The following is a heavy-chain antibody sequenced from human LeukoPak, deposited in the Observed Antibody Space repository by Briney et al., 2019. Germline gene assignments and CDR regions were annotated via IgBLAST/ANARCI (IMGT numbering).Heavy chain of an antibody. CDR3: ARDVGYSDPYNYFDP. CDR1: GFTFSSYW. CDR2: IKQDGGET. Sequence: GGSLRLSCAASGFTFSSYWMSWVRQAPGKGLEWVANIKQDGGETYYVDSVKGRFTISRDNAENSLYLQMNSLRAEDTALHYCARDVGYSDPYNYFDPWGQGTLVTVSS. V-gene: IGHV3-7*01. D-gene: IGHD4-17*01. J-gene: IGHJ5*02.